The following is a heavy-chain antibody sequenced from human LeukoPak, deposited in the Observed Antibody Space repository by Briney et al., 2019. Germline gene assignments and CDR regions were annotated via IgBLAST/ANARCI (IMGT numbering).Heavy chain of an antibody. CDR3: ARSNYYDGSGYYPRFDY. D-gene: IGHD3-22*01. Sequence: PGGSLRLSCAASGFTFSSYAMSWVRQAPGKGLEWVSAISGSGGSTYYADSVKGRFTISRDNSKNTLYLQMNSLRAEDTAVYYCARSNYYDGSGYYPRFDYWGQGTLVTVSS. V-gene: IGHV3-23*01. CDR2: ISGSGGST. CDR1: GFTFSSYA. J-gene: IGHJ4*02.